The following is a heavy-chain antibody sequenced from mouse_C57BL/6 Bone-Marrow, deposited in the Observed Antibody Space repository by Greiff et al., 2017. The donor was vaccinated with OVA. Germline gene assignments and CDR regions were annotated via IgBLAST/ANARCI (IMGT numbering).Heavy chain of an antibody. CDR1: GYTFTDYY. V-gene: IGHV1-76*01. CDR3: ARQLRWYYFDY. Sequence: VQLQQSGAELVRPGASVKLSCKASGYTFTDYYINWVKQRPGQGLEWIARIYPGSGNTYYNEKFKGKATLTAEKSSSTAYMQLSSLTSEDSAVYFCARQLRWYYFDYWGQGTTLTVSS. J-gene: IGHJ2*01. D-gene: IGHD3-2*02. CDR2: IYPGSGNT.